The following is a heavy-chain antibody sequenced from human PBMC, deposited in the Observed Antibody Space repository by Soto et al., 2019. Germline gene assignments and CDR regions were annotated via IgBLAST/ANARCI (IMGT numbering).Heavy chain of an antibody. CDR3: ARDKQWLASGVDY. V-gene: IGHV3-64*01. CDR2: ISSNGGST. D-gene: IGHD6-19*01. Sequence: EVQLVEFGGGLVQPGGSLRLSCAASGFTFSSYAMHWVRQAPGKGLEYVSAISSNGGSTYYANSVKGRFTISRDNSKNTLYLQMGSLRAEDMAVYYCARDKQWLASGVDYWGQGTLVTVSS. J-gene: IGHJ4*02. CDR1: GFTFSSYA.